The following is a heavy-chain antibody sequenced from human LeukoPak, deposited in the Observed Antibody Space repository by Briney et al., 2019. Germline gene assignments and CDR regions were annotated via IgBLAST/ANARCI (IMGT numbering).Heavy chain of an antibody. Sequence: GESLKISCKGSGYRFTSYWIGWVRQMPGKGLEWMGIIYPDDSDTKYSPSFQGQVTISADKSINTAYLQWSSLKASDTAMYYCARHNYGDLVKHYYYYGMDVWGQGTTVTVSS. CDR1: GYRFTSYW. CDR2: IYPDDSDT. CDR3: ARHNYGDLVKHYYYYGMDV. D-gene: IGHD4-17*01. V-gene: IGHV5-51*01. J-gene: IGHJ6*02.